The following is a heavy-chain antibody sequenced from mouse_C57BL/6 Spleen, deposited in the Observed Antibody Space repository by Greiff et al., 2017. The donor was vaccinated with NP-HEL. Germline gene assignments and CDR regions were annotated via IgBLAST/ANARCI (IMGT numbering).Heavy chain of an antibody. CDR2: ISNLAYSI. CDR1: GFTFSDYG. V-gene: IGHV5-15*01. Sequence: EVQRVESGGGLVQPGGSLKLSCAASGFTFSDYGMAWVRQAPRKGPEWVAFISNLAYSIYYADTVTGRFTISRENAKNTLYLEMSSLRSEDTAMYYCARVGGYFYAMDYWGQGTSVTVSS. J-gene: IGHJ4*01. D-gene: IGHD2-3*01. CDR3: ARVGGYFYAMDY.